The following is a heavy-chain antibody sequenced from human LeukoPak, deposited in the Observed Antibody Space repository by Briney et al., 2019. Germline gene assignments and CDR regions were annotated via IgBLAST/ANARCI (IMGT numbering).Heavy chain of an antibody. Sequence: GGSLRLSCAVSGLGVSSNYMRWVRQAPGKGLEWVSAISGSGGSTYYADSVKGRFTISRDNSKNTLYLQMNSLRAEDTAVYYCASYIVLMVFHDLDWFDPWGQGTLVTVSS. V-gene: IGHV3-23*01. CDR3: ASYIVLMVFHDLDWFDP. D-gene: IGHD2-8*01. J-gene: IGHJ5*02. CDR1: GLGVSSNY. CDR2: ISGSGGST.